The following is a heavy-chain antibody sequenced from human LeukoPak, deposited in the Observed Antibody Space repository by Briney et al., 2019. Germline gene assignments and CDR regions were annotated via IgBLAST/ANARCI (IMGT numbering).Heavy chain of an antibody. Sequence: GGSLRLSCAASGFTFSSYNMNWVRQAPGKGLEWVSSISSSSYIYYADSVKGRFTISRDNAKNSLYLQMNSLRAEDTAVYYCARGTYYYDSSGSKNYYYGMDVWGQGTTVTVSS. V-gene: IGHV3-21*01. CDR2: ISSSSYI. D-gene: IGHD3-22*01. J-gene: IGHJ6*02. CDR1: GFTFSSYN. CDR3: ARGTYYYDSSGSKNYYYGMDV.